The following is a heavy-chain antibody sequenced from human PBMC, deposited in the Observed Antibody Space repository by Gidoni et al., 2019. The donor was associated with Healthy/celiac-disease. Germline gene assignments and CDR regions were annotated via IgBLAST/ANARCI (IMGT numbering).Heavy chain of an antibody. V-gene: IGHV3-48*03. CDR3: ARGLRGFGNPGHFDL. J-gene: IGHJ2*01. Sequence: EVQLVESGGGLVQPGGYLRLACAASGFTFSSYEMNWVRQTPGKGLEWVSYISSSGGTIYYAVSVKGRFTISRDNAENSLFLQMNSLRAKDTAIYYCARGLRGFGNPGHFDLWGRGTLVTVSS. D-gene: IGHD3-10*01. CDR1: GFTFSSYE. CDR2: ISSSGGTI.